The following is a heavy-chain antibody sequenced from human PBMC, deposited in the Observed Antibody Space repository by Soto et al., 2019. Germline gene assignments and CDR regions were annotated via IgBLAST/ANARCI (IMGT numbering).Heavy chain of an antibody. CDR1: GYTFTSNS. D-gene: IGHD3-16*02. V-gene: IGHV1-18*04. CDR3: ARVWGSYRAPSGGAGFDP. CDR2: ISAYNGET. J-gene: IGHJ5*02. Sequence: QVQLVQSGAELKKPGASVKVSCAASGYTFTSNSITWVRQAPGHGLEWMGWISAYNGETSYAEKFQGRLTMTTDTSTSTAYMELRSLRSADTAVYYCARVWGSYRAPSGGAGFDPWGQGTLVTVSS.